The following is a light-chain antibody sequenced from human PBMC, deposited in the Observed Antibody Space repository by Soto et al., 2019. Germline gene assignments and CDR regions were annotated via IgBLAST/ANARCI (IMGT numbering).Light chain of an antibody. Sequence: IVLTQSPATLSLSPGERATLSCRASQSVTGYLAWYQHKPGQAPRLLIYDASSRATGVPARFSGSGSGTESTLTISSLAPEDSAVYYCQQRSGWPPLTFGGGTRVEIK. CDR1: QSVTGY. J-gene: IGKJ4*01. CDR2: DAS. CDR3: QQRSGWPPLT. V-gene: IGKV3-11*01.